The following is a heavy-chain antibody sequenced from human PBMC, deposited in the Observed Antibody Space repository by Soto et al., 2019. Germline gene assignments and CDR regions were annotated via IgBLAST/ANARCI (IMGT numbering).Heavy chain of an antibody. Sequence: QVQLVESGGGVVQPGRSLRLSCAASGFTFSSYGMHWVRQAPGKGLEWVAVISYDGSNKYYADSVKGRFTISRDSSKNTLYLQMNSLRAEDTAVYYCAKVIYSSNWPDWYFDFWGRGTLVTVSS. CDR1: GFTFSSYG. CDR2: ISYDGSNK. J-gene: IGHJ2*01. CDR3: AKVIYSSNWPDWYFDF. V-gene: IGHV3-30*18. D-gene: IGHD6-13*01.